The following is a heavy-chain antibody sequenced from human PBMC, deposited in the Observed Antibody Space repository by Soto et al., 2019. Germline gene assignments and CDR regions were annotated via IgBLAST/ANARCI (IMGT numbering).Heavy chain of an antibody. CDR2: IYYSGST. D-gene: IGHD3-16*01. CDR3: VRDGYHFGSFDH. CDR1: GGSISSGGYY. Sequence: SETLSLTCTVSGGSISSGGYYWSWIRQHPGKGLEWIGYIYYSGSTNYNPSLKSRVTISVDTSKNQFSLNLSSVTAADTAVYYCVRDGYHFGSFDHWGPGTLVTVSS. V-gene: IGHV4-31*03. J-gene: IGHJ4*02.